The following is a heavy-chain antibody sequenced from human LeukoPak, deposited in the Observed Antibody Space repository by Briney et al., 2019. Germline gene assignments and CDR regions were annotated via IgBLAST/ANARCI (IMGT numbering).Heavy chain of an antibody. D-gene: IGHD3-10*02. J-gene: IGHJ6*04. V-gene: IGHV3-21*01. CDR3: AELGITMIGGV. CDR2: MSSDSTYI. CDR1: GFTFSSFN. Sequence: GGSLRLSCAASGFTFSSFNMNWVRQAPGKGLEWVSPMSSDSTYIHYADSVKGRFTISRDNAKNSLYLQMNSLRAEDTAVYYCAELGITMIGGVWGKGTTVTISS.